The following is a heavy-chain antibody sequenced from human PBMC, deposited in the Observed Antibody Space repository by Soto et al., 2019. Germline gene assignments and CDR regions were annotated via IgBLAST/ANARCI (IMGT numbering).Heavy chain of an antibody. J-gene: IGHJ6*02. V-gene: IGHV3-53*01. CDR3: ARDSGYCSSTSCYADYYYGMEV. D-gene: IGHD2-2*01. Sequence: GGSLRLSCAASGFTVSSNYMSWVRQAPGKGLEWVSVIYSGGSTYYADSVKGRFTISRDNSKNTLYLQMNSLRAEDTAVYYCARDSGYCSSTSCYADYYYGMEVWGPGTTVTVSS. CDR1: GFTVSSNY. CDR2: IYSGGST.